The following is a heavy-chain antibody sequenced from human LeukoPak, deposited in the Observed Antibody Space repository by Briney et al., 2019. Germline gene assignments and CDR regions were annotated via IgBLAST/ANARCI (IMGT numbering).Heavy chain of an antibody. CDR1: GFTFSSYA. J-gene: IGHJ4*02. CDR3: AKDFLFSEQWLVPVGDY. D-gene: IGHD6-19*01. CDR2: ISGSGGST. V-gene: IGHV3-23*01. Sequence: GGSLRLSCAASGFTFSSYAMSWVRQAPGKGLEWVSAISGSGGSTYYPDSVKGRFTISRDNSKNTLYLQMNSLRAEDTAVYYCAKDFLFSEQWLVPVGDYWGQGTLVTVSS.